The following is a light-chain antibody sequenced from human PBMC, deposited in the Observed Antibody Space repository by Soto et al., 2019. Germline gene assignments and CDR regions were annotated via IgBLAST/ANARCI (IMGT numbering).Light chain of an antibody. V-gene: IGLV1-47*01. Sequence: QSVLTQTPSASGTPGQSVTISCSGSNSNMGRNYVYWYQQVPGTAPKLLMYRNDVRPSGVPDRFTGSKSGTSASLAISGLRSEDEADYDCAVWDNSLNGVAFGGGTKVTVL. J-gene: IGLJ2*01. CDR3: AVWDNSLNGVA. CDR2: RND. CDR1: NSNMGRNY.